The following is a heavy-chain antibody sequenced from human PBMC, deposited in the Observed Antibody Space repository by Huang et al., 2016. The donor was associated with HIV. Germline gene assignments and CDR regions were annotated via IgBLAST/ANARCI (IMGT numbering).Heavy chain of an antibody. J-gene: IGHJ4*02. CDR3: ARGQLGSYGDYDVLY. CDR1: GGTFSKYA. CDR2: IIPKVGKP. Sequence: QVQLVQSGAEVKTPGSSVKVSCKASGGTFSKYAISWVRPAPGPGLEWMGGIIPKVGKPNYARKCQGRVTITADDSTSTTYVEVSSLRSEDTALYYCARGQLGSYGDYDVLYWGQGTLVTVSS. V-gene: IGHV1-69*13. D-gene: IGHD4-17*01.